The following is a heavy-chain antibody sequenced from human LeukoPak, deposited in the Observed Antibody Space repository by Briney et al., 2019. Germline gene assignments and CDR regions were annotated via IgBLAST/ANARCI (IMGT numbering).Heavy chain of an antibody. Sequence: SETLSLTCTVSGGSISSGGYYWSWIRQHPGKGLEWIGYIYYSGSTYYNPSLKSRVTISVDTSKNQFSLKLTSVIAADTAVYYCATEHRLAPAGNNYYYHGMDVWGQGITVTVSS. CDR1: GGSISSGGYY. J-gene: IGHJ6*02. CDR3: ATEHRLAPAGNNYYYHGMDV. CDR2: IYYSGST. D-gene: IGHD6-13*01. V-gene: IGHV4-31*03.